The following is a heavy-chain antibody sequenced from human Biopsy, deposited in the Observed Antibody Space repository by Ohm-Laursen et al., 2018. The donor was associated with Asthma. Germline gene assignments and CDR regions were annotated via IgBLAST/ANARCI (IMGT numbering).Heavy chain of an antibody. J-gene: IGHJ6*02. D-gene: IGHD5-12*01. CDR2: LIPVLGTP. CDR1: GDSFSNYA. Sequence: ASVKVSCKASGDSFSNYAISWVRQAPGQGLEWMGGLIPVLGTPDHAQMFEGRVTITADESTSTSYMELSSLSSEDTAVYYCARGYSGSDRIVYYYSGLEVWGQGTTVTVSS. CDR3: ARGYSGSDRIVYYYSGLEV. V-gene: IGHV1-69*13.